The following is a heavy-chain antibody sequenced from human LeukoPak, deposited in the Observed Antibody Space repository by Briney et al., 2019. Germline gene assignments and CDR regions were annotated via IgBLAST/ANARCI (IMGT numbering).Heavy chain of an antibody. J-gene: IGHJ3*02. D-gene: IGHD6-13*01. Sequence: ASVKVSCKASGYTFTSYGISWVRQAPGQGLEWMGWISTYTSNTNYAQKLQGRVSMTTDTSTSTAYMELRSLRSDDTAVYYCARDLRSSSWPQGNAFDIWGQGTMVTVSS. CDR1: GYTFTSYG. CDR3: ARDLRSSSWPQGNAFDI. CDR2: ISTYTSNT. V-gene: IGHV1-18*01.